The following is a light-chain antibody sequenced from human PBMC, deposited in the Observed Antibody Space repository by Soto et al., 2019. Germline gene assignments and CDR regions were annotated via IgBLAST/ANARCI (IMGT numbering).Light chain of an antibody. CDR1: NRHVGGYNC. CDR2: DVT. J-gene: IGLJ1*01. CDR3: SSYTRAGNYV. Sequence: PASRAGAPGHPIAIPCTGSNRHVGGYNCVSWYQQHPGKAPKLMIFDVTNRPSGVSNRFTGSKSGNTASLTISGLQAEDEADYYCSSYTRAGNYVFGTGTKVTVL. V-gene: IGLV2-14*01.